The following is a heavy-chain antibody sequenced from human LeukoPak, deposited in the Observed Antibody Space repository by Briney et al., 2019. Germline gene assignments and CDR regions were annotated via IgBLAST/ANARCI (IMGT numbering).Heavy chain of an antibody. CDR1: GFTFSDYG. D-gene: IGHD1-1*01. CDR3: ARVAKERVGGVYYFDY. V-gene: IGHV3-13*01. CDR2: IGTAGDT. Sequence: GVSLRLSCAASGFTFSDYGMHWVRQATGKGLEWVSAIGTAGDTYYTGSVKGRFTISRENAKNSLYLQMNSLRAGDTAVYYCARVAKERVGGVYYFDYWGQGTLVTVSS. J-gene: IGHJ4*02.